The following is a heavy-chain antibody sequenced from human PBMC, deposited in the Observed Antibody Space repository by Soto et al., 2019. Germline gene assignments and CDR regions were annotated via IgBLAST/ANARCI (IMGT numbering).Heavy chain of an antibody. Sequence: GDSLKISSKASGYTFSNYWNVWLRQMPGKGREWRGIIYPGDSDTRYSPSFQGQVTISADKSINTAYMQWSSLKASDTAIYYCAKRSPGRLSATGVGGQGTPVTGSS. CDR1: GYTFSNYW. D-gene: IGHD2-21*01. V-gene: IGHV5-51*01. CDR3: AKRSPGRLSATGV. J-gene: IGHJ6*02. CDR2: IYPGDSDT.